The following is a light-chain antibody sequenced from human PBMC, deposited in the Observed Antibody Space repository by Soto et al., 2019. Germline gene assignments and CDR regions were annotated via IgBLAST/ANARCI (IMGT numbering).Light chain of an antibody. Sequence: EIVLTQSPATLSLSPGERATLSCRASQTVSNFLAWYQQKPGQAPRLLIFGTSNRATGTPARFSGSGSGTEFTLTISSLQSEDSAVYYCQQYTNWPLTFGGGTKVDIK. J-gene: IGKJ4*01. CDR3: QQYTNWPLT. CDR2: GTS. CDR1: QTVSNF. V-gene: IGKV3D-15*01.